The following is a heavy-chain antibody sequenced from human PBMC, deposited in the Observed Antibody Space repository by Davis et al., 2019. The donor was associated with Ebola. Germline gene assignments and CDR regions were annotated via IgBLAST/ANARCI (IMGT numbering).Heavy chain of an antibody. CDR2: VYSSGST. V-gene: IGHV4-59*08. J-gene: IGHJ4*02. CDR1: GGSISSYY. D-gene: IGHD5-12*01. CDR3: ARLSYSGYDYDY. Sequence: SETLSLTCTVSGGSISSYYWGWIRQPPGKGLEWIGYVYSSGSTTYNPSLKSRVTISVDTSKNQFSLKLSSVTAADTAVYYCARLSYSGYDYDYWGQGTLVTVSS.